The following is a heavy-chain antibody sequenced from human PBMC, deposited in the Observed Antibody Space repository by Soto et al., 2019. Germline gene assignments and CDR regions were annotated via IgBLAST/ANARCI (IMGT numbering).Heavy chain of an antibody. J-gene: IGHJ4*02. CDR1: GTSLSGLP. Sequence: SVKGSCRVSGTSLSGLPMHWVRQAPGKGLEWMGSLDYEEGERSFAHRFQGRLTVTEDTSTDTAYMELSSLMSEDTAVYYCAAGVTTFDYWGQGTLVTVSS. CDR3: AAGVTTFDY. D-gene: IGHD4-17*01. V-gene: IGHV1-24*01. CDR2: LDYEEGER.